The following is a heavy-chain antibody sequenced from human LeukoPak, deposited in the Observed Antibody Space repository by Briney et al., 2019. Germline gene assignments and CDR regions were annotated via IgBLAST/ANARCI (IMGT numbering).Heavy chain of an antibody. CDR3: ARASGGSSVYYSTDY. CDR1: GYTFTGYY. D-gene: IGHD3-22*01. V-gene: IGHV1-2*02. CDR2: INPNSGGT. J-gene: IGHJ4*02. Sequence: ASVKVSCKASGYTFTGYYMHWVRQAPGQGLEWMGWINPNSGGTNYAQKFQGRVTMTRDTSISTAYMELSRLRSDDTAVYYCARASGGSSVYYSTDYWGQGTLVTVST.